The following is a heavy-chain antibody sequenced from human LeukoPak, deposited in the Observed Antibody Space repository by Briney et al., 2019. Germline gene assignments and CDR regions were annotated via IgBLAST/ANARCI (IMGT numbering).Heavy chain of an antibody. D-gene: IGHD2-21*02. CDR1: GFTFSSYG. J-gene: IGHJ5*01. V-gene: IGHV3-30*18. Sequence: SGGSLRLSCAASGFTFSSYGMHWVRQAPGKGLEWVAVISYDGNIKYYADSVKGRFTISRDISKTTVYVQMSSLRPEDTAVYYCAKTNAAYCGGDCSSNWLDSWGQGTLVTVSS. CDR3: AKTNAAYCGGDCSSNWLDS. CDR2: ISYDGNIK.